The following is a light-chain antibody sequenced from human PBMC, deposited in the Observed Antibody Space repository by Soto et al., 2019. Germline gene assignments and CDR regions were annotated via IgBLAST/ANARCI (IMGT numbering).Light chain of an antibody. J-gene: IGKJ1*01. CDR2: KAS. V-gene: IGKV1-5*03. CDR1: QSISSW. Sequence: DSQMTQSPATVSAAVGDRVTISCRASQSISSWVAWYQQKPGKAPKLLIYKASNLESGVPSRFSGSGSGTEFTLTISSLLPDDFATYYCQQYNRSPWTFGQGTKVEVK. CDR3: QQYNRSPWT.